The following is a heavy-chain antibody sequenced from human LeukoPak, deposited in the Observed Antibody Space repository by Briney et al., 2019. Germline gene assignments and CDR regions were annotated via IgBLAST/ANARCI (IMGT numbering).Heavy chain of an antibody. V-gene: IGHV3-7*03. CDR3: AKEEFWRFDF. CDR2: ISPDGGVS. D-gene: IGHD1-1*01. Sequence: GGSLRLSCAASGFTFSSYAMSWVRQAPGKGPEWVAKISPDGGVSQYVDSVKGRFTISRDNSKNSLSLHMSSLRVEDTALYFCAKEEFWRFDFWGQGTLVTVS. J-gene: IGHJ4*02. CDR1: GFTFSSYA.